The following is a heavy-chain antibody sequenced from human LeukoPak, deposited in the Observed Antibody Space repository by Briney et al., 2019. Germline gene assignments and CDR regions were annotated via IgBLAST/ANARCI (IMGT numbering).Heavy chain of an antibody. Sequence: PGGSLRLSCAASGFTFSSYAVSWVRQAPGKGLEWVSGITGSGGSTYYADSVKGRFTISRDNSKNTLSLQMNSLRAEDTAVYYCAKGGGGDYWGQGTLVTVSS. CDR1: GFTFSSYA. J-gene: IGHJ4*02. V-gene: IGHV3-23*01. CDR2: ITGSGGST. CDR3: AKGGGGDY. D-gene: IGHD3-10*01.